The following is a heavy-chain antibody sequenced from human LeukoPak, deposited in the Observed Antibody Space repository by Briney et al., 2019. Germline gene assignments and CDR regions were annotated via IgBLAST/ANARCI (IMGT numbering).Heavy chain of an antibody. V-gene: IGHV4-59*12. Sequence: SETLSLTCTVSGGSISNYYWSWIRQPPGKGLGWIWYIYYSGRTNYNPSLKSRVTMPVDTSKNQYSLELSSVTAADTAVYYCARLIRVAVAGTVPLVDYWGQGTLVTVSS. CDR2: IYYSGRT. D-gene: IGHD6-19*01. CDR3: ARLIRVAVAGTVPLVDY. CDR1: GGSISNYY. J-gene: IGHJ4*02.